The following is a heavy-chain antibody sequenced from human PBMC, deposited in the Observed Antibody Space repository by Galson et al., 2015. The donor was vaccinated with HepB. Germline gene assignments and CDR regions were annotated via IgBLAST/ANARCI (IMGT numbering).Heavy chain of an antibody. CDR1: GFTFNWYA. V-gene: IGHV3-48*01. D-gene: IGHD3-10*01. CDR3: ARYGSRANYQDPFDS. J-gene: IGHJ4*02. CDR2: IDAPGRAT. Sequence: SLRLSCAASGFTFNWYAVNWVRQAPGKGLEWVSHIDAPGRATYYADSVKGRFTISRDNAMNSLDLQMNSLRAEDTAVYYCARYGSRANYQDPFDSWGQGTLVTVSS.